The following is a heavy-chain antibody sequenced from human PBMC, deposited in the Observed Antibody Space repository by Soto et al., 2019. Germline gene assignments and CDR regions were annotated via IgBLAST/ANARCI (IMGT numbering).Heavy chain of an antibody. V-gene: IGHV1-69*04. Sequence: SVKVSCKASGYTFTSYAMHWVRQAPGQGLEWMGRIIPILGIANYAQKFQGRVTITADKSTSTAYMELSSLRSEDTAVYYCARAPGYCSGGSCYDDYWGQGTLVTVSS. CDR3: ARAPGYCSGGSCYDDY. D-gene: IGHD2-15*01. CDR2: IIPILGIA. CDR1: GYTFTSYA. J-gene: IGHJ4*02.